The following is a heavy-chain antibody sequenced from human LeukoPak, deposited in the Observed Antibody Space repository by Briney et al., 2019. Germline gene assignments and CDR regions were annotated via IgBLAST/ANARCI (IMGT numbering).Heavy chain of an antibody. CDR1: GVSISSSSSY. D-gene: IGHD4-23*01. J-gene: IGHJ4*02. CDR3: ARLGTTVVAPAYY. CDR2: IYYSGGT. V-gene: IGHV4-39*01. Sequence: PSETLSLTCTVSGVSISSSSSYWGWIRQPPGKGLGWIGSIYYSGGTYYNPSLKSRVTISVDTSKNQFSLKLSSVTAADTAVYYCARLGTTVVAPAYYWGQGTLVTVSS.